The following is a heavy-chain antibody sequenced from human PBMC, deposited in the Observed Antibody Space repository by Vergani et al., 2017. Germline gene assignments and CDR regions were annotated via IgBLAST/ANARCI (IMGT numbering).Heavy chain of an antibody. CDR3: ARADFGPLVP. V-gene: IGHV1-69*02. CDR2: ILPMIGMT. J-gene: IGHJ5*02. CDR1: GDSFGSYT. Sequence: QVQLLQSGPEVRKPGSSVKVSCKTSGDSFGSYTITWVRQAPGQGLQWVGRILPMIGMTNYAQKVQGRVTITVDHSASTAYTELSSLRSEDTAMYYCARADFGPLVPWGQGTLVTVSS. D-gene: IGHD3-10*01.